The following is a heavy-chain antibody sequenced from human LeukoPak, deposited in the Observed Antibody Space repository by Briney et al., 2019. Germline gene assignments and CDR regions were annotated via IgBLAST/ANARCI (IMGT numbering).Heavy chain of an antibody. CDR1: GGFFSNYY. V-gene: IGHV4-34*01. D-gene: IGHD2-2*01. J-gene: IGHJ4*02. CDR3: ARGVTDIVVVPRATKRTRFFDF. Sequence: SETLSLTCAVNGGFFSNYYWSWIRQPPGKGLDWIGEIKHSGSTNYNPSLKSRVTISVDTSKNQFSLRLSSVTAADTAVYYCARGVTDIVVVPRATKRTRFFDFWGQGIQVTVSS. CDR2: IKHSGST.